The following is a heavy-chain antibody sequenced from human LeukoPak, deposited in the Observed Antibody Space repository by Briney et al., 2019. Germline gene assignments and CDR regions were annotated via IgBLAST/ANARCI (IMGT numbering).Heavy chain of an antibody. J-gene: IGHJ1*01. CDR1: GFTFSIYA. D-gene: IGHD3-3*01. Sequence: GGSLRLSCAASGFTFSIYAMSWVRQAPGKGLEWVSYISSSGSTIYYADSVKGRFTISRDNAKNSLYLQMNSLRAEDTAVYYCARGHYDFWSGYYAAEYFQHWGQGTLVTVSS. CDR2: ISSSGSTI. CDR3: ARGHYDFWSGYYAAEYFQH. V-gene: IGHV3-11*01.